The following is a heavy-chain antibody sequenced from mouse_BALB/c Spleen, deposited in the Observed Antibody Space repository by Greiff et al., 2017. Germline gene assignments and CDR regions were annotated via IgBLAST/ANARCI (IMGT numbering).Heavy chain of an antibody. D-gene: IGHD2-14*01. Sequence: EVKLVESGPGLVKPSQSLSLTCTVTGYSITSDYAWNWIRQFPGNKLEWMGYISYSGSTSYNPSLKSRISITRDTSKNQFFLQLNSVTTEDTATYYCATDRYDPFAYWGQGTLVTVSA. CDR3: ATDRYDPFAY. V-gene: IGHV3-2*02. J-gene: IGHJ3*01. CDR2: ISYSGST. CDR1: GYSITSDYA.